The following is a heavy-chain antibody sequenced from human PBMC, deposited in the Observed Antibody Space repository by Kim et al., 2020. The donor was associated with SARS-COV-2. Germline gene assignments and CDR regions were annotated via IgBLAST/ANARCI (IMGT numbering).Heavy chain of an antibody. CDR1: GFTFGSYA. CDR3: AKEGSSSWSDY. CDR2: ISGSGGTT. Sequence: GGSLRLSCAASGFTFGSYAMSWVRQAPGKGLEWVSAISGSGGTTYYADSVKGRFTISRDNSKNTLYLQMNSLRAADTAIYYCAKEGSSSWSDYWGQGTLVTVSS. D-gene: IGHD6-13*01. V-gene: IGHV3-23*01. J-gene: IGHJ4*02.